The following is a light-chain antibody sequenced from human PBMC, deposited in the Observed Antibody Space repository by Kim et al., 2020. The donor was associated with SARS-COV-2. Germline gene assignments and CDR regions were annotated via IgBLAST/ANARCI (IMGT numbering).Light chain of an antibody. CDR3: SSYTSSSTYV. J-gene: IGLJ1*01. CDR2: DVS. CDR1: SSDVGAYSY. Sequence: GQSITISCTGTSSDVGAYSYVSWYQQHPGKAPKFMIYDVSKRPSGVSNRFSGSKSGNTASLTISGLQAEDEADYYCSSYTSSSTYVFGTGTKVTVL. V-gene: IGLV2-14*04.